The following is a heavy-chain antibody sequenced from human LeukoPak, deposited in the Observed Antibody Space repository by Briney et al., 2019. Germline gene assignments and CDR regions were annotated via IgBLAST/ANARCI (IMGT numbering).Heavy chain of an antibody. CDR2: IYPSDSDT. CDR1: GYSFTSYW. V-gene: IGHV5-51*01. Sequence: PGESLKISCKGSGYSFTSYWIGWVRQMPGKGVEWMGIIYPSDSDTRYSPSFQGRVTISADKSISTAYLQWSSLKASDTAMYYCARHQYSSGWYGFDYWGQGTLVTVSS. CDR3: ARHQYSSGWYGFDY. D-gene: IGHD6-19*01. J-gene: IGHJ4*02.